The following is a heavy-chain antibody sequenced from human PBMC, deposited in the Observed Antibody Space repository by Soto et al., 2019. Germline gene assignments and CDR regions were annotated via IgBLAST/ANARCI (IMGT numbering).Heavy chain of an antibody. Sequence: PGGSLRLSCAASDFTLSSYGMTWVRQAPGKGLEWVSAISGSGGSTYYADSVKGRFTISRDNSKNTLYLQMNSLRAEDTAVYYCAYSSTPFDYWGQGTLVTVSS. CDR1: DFTLSSYG. V-gene: IGHV3-23*01. D-gene: IGHD6-13*01. CDR2: ISGSGGST. J-gene: IGHJ4*02. CDR3: AYSSTPFDY.